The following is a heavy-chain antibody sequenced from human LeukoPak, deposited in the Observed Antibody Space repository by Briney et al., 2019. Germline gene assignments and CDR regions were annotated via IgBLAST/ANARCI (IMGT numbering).Heavy chain of an antibody. D-gene: IGHD5-24*01. CDR2: INHSGST. CDR1: SGSFNNYY. V-gene: IGHV4-34*01. J-gene: IGHJ4*02. CDR3: ARGPADYNKLKPGDRDGYNYKSKRTPFDY. Sequence: SETLSLTCAVYSGSFNNYYWSWIRQPPGKGLEWIGEINHSGSTNYNPSLKSRVTISVDTSKNQFSLKLSSVTAADTAVYYCARGPADYNKLKPGDRDGYNYKSKRTPFDYWGQGTLVTVSS.